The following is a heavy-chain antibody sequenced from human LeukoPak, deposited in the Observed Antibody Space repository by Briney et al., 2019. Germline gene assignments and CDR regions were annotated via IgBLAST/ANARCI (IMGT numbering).Heavy chain of an antibody. Sequence: GGSLRLSCAAAGFFLSSYAMRWVRPAPGKGLDWVSAICASGGSTYYAASVKGRFTISRETSKNPLYLQMNSLGAEDTAVFYCAKVISGSCGSGGYWGQGTLVTVSS. CDR2: ICASGGST. CDR1: GFFLSSYA. J-gene: IGHJ4*02. V-gene: IGHV3-23*01. D-gene: IGHD2-15*01. CDR3: AKVISGSCGSGGY.